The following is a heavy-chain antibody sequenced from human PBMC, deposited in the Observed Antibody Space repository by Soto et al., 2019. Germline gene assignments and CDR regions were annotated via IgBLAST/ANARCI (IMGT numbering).Heavy chain of an antibody. J-gene: IGHJ5*02. CDR1: GGTFSSYA. Sequence: SVKVSCKASGGTFSSYAISWVRQAPGQGLEWMGGIIPIFGTANYAQKFQGRVTITADKSTSTAYMELSSLRSEDTAVYYCAREFITGPTWSIQHQNWFDPWGQGTLVTVSS. V-gene: IGHV1-69*06. D-gene: IGHD1-20*01. CDR2: IIPIFGTA. CDR3: AREFITGPTWSIQHQNWFDP.